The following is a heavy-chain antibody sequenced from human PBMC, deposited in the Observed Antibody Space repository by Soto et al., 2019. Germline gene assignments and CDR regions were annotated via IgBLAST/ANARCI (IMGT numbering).Heavy chain of an antibody. J-gene: IGHJ6*02. D-gene: IGHD5-12*01. Sequence: PGGSLRLSCAASGFTFSNAWMNWVRQAPGKGLEWVGRIKSKTDGGTTDYAAPVKGRFTISRDDSKNTLYLQMNSLKTEDTAVYYCVLLVDSLRFGIIYYGMDVWGQGTTVTVSS. CDR1: GFTFSNAW. V-gene: IGHV3-15*07. CDR3: VLLVDSLRFGIIYYGMDV. CDR2: IKSKTDGGTT.